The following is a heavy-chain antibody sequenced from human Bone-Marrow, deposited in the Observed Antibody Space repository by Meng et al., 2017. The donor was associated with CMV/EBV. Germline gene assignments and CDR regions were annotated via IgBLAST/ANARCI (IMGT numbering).Heavy chain of an antibody. CDR3: ARDQDIVVVPAAMGAGDAFDI. Sequence: GESLKISCAASGFTFSSYAMHWVRQAPGKGLEWVAVISYDGSNKYYADSVKDRFTISRDNSKNTLYLQMNSLRAEDTAVYYCARDQDIVVVPAAMGAGDAFDIWGQGTMVTVSS. D-gene: IGHD2-2*01. J-gene: IGHJ3*02. V-gene: IGHV3-30-3*01. CDR2: ISYDGSNK. CDR1: GFTFSSYA.